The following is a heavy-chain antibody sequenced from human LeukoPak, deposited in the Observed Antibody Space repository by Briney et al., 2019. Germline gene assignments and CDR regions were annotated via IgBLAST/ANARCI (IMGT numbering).Heavy chain of an antibody. Sequence: SVKVSCKASGGTFSSYTISWVRQAPGQGLEWMGRIIPILGIANYAQKFQGRVTITADKSTSTAYMELSSLRSEDTAVYYCATLRGYYYDSSGYYPPFDYWGQGTLVTVS. CDR2: IIPILGIA. CDR1: GGTFSSYT. CDR3: ATLRGYYYDSSGYYPPFDY. D-gene: IGHD3-22*01. J-gene: IGHJ4*02. V-gene: IGHV1-69*02.